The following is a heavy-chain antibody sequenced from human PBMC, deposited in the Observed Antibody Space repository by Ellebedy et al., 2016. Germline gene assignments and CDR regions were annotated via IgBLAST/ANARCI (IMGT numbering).Heavy chain of an antibody. D-gene: IGHD6-6*01. CDR1: GFTFSLYG. J-gene: IGHJ4*02. V-gene: IGHV3-33*01. CDR3: ARHGSGSSSIDY. Sequence: GESLKISCAASGFTFSLYGMHWVRQAPGKGLEWVAVIWDDGSHKYYRDSVKGRFTISRDNSTNTLYLQMNNLRVEDTAVYYCARHGSGSSSIDYWGEGTLVTVSS. CDR2: IWDDGSHK.